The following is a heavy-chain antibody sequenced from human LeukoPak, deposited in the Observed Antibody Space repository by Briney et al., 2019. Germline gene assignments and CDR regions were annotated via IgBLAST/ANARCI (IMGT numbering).Heavy chain of an antibody. V-gene: IGHV4-34*01. Sequence: PSENLSLTCAVNDGSFTTYYWSWIRQPPGKGLEWIGEIHHTGSTKYNPSLKSRVTISVDTSKNQIFLKVTSVTAADTAVYYCVSGSGYVWGSQGWGQGTLVTVSS. D-gene: IGHD3-16*01. CDR3: VSGSGYVWGSQG. J-gene: IGHJ4*02. CDR1: DGSFTTYY. CDR2: IHHTGST.